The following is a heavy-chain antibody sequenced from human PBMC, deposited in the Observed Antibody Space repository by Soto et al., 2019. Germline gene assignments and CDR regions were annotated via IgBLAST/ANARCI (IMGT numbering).Heavy chain of an antibody. V-gene: IGHV3-30*18. Sequence: QVHLVESGGGVVQPGRSLRLSCVASGFTFTSHGMHWVRQAPGKGLEWVAVISYAGSNKYYADSVKGRFTISRDNSKNTLYLPMNSLRAEDTAVYYCAKDNCISTSCYRLYNWFDPWGQGTLVTVSS. CDR2: ISYAGSNK. J-gene: IGHJ5*02. CDR1: GFTFTSHG. CDR3: AKDNCISTSCYRLYNWFDP. D-gene: IGHD2-2*01.